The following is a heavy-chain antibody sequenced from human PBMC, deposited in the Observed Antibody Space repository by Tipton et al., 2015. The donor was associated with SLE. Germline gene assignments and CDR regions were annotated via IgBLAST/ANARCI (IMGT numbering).Heavy chain of an antibody. D-gene: IGHD5-18*01. J-gene: IGHJ4*02. CDR2: IYYSGST. CDR3: ARATYSYGYSPDY. CDR1: GGSISSHY. V-gene: IGHV4-59*11. Sequence: GLVKPSETLSLTCTVSGGSISSHYWSWIRQPPGKGLEWIGYIYYSGSTNYNPSLKSRVTISVDTSKNQFSLKLSSLTAADTAVYYCARATYSYGYSPDYWGQGTLVTVSS.